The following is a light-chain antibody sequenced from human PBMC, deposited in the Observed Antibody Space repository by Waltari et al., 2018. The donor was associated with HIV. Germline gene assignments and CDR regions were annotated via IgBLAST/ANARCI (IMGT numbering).Light chain of an antibody. CDR3: QQYYSTPPT. J-gene: IGKJ1*01. Sequence: DILMTQSPDSLAVPLGERVTINCKSSQRVLYTSNNKNYLAWYQQRPGQPPKLLLYWASTRESGVPDRFSGSGSGTDFTLTISSLQAEDVAVYHCQQYYSTPPTFGQGTKVEIK. CDR1: QRVLYTSNNKNY. CDR2: WAS. V-gene: IGKV4-1*01.